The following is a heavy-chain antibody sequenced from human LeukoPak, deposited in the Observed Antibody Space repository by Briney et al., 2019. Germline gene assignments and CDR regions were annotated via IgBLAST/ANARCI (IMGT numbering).Heavy chain of an antibody. V-gene: IGHV1-69*05. D-gene: IGHD3-22*01. J-gene: IGHJ4*02. Sequence: SVKVSCKASGGTFSSYAISWVRQAPRQGLEWMGGIIPIFGTANYAQKFQGRVTITTDESTSTAYMELSSLSSEHTGVYYFSIDMGYYDSSGYYLDWGQGTLVTVSS. CDR2: IIPIFGTA. CDR1: GGTFSSYA. CDR3: SIDMGYYDSSGYYLD.